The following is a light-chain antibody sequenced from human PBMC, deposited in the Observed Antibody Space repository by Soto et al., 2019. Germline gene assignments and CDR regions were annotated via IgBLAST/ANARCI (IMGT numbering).Light chain of an antibody. CDR3: QQSYSTPPT. J-gene: IGKJ1*01. V-gene: IGKV1-5*01. CDR1: QSISSW. CDR2: DAS. Sequence: DIQMTQSPSTLSASVGDRVTITCRASQSISSWLAWYQQKPGKAPKLLIYDASTLESGVSSRFSGRGSGTDFTLTISSLQPEDFATYYCQQSYSTPPTFGQGTKVDIK.